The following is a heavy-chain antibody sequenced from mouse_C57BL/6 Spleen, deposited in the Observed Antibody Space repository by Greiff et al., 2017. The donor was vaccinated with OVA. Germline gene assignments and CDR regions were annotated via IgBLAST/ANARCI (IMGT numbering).Heavy chain of an antibody. Sequence: EVMLVESGGGLIQPGGSLSLSCAASGFTFTDYYMSWVRQPPGKALEWLGFIRNKANGYTTEYSASVKGRFTISRDNSQSILYLQMNALRAEDSATYYCARYERWLPWYFDVWGTGTTVTVSS. V-gene: IGHV7-3*01. CDR2: IRNKANGYTT. D-gene: IGHD2-3*01. CDR3: ARYERWLPWYFDV. CDR1: GFTFTDYY. J-gene: IGHJ1*03.